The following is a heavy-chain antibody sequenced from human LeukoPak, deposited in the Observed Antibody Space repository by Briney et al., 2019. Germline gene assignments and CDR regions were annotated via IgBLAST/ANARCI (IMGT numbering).Heavy chain of an antibody. J-gene: IGHJ4*02. Sequence: GGSLRLSCAASGFTFSSYEMNWVRQAPGKGLEWVSYISSSGSTIYYADSVKGRFTISRDNAKNSLYLQMNSLRAEDTAVYYCARMGNYYGSGSYYKALVYWGQGTLVTVSS. CDR3: ARMGNYYGSGSYYKALVY. CDR1: GFTFSSYE. D-gene: IGHD3-10*01. CDR2: ISSSGSTI. V-gene: IGHV3-48*03.